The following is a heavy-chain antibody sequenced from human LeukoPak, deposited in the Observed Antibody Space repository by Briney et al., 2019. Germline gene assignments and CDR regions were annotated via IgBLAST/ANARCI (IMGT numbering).Heavy chain of an antibody. V-gene: IGHV4-38-2*01. CDR3: AVGLHSGQFAFDI. CDR1: GYSISRGSY. J-gene: IGHJ3*02. CDR2: VYHSGSA. D-gene: IGHD5-24*01. Sequence: SETLSLTCAVSGYSISRGSYWGWIRQPPGKGLGRIGSVYHSGSAYYNPSLKSRVTISVDTSKNQFSLKLTSVTAADTAVYYCAVGLHSGQFAFDIWGQGTMVTVSS.